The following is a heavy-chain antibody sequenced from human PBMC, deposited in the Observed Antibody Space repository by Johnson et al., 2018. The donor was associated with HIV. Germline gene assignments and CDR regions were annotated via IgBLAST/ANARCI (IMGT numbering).Heavy chain of an antibody. V-gene: IGHV3-15*05. D-gene: IGHD3/OR15-3a*01. CDR1: GFTFSNAW. CDR3: ARERFSDLLTGYHAFDG. CDR2: IKSKTDGGTT. Sequence: VQLVESGGGLVQPGRSLRLSCAASGFTFSNAWMSWVRQAPGKGLEWVGRIKSKTDGGTTDYAAPVKGRFTISRDDSKNTLYLQMNSLRAEDTAVYYCARERFSDLLTGYHAFDGWGQGTMVTVSS. J-gene: IGHJ3*01.